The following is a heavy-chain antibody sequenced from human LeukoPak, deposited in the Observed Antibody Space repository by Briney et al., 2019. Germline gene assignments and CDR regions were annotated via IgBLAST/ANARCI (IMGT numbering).Heavy chain of an antibody. CDR2: IIPIFGTA. CDR1: GGTFSSYA. V-gene: IGHV1-69*05. D-gene: IGHD3-3*01. CDR3: ARGNNDFWSGYSSGSYYMDV. Sequence: ASMKVSCKASGGTFSSYAISWVRQAPGQGLEWMGGIIPIFGTANYAQKFQGRVTITTDESTSTAYMELSSLRSEDTAVYYCARGNNDFWSGYSSGSYYMDVWGKGTTVTVSS. J-gene: IGHJ6*03.